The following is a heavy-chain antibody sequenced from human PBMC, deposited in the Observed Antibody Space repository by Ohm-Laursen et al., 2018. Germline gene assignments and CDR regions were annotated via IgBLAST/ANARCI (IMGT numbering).Heavy chain of an antibody. CDR1: GFTFSSYA. Sequence: SLRLSCTAPGFTFSSYAMNWVRQAPGKGLEWVSGISGSGSRTYYAGSVKGRFTISRDNSKNTVHLQMNSLRAEDTAVYYCAKVYYCSGGSCYSWELTNGFDIWGQGTMVTVSS. CDR3: AKVYYCSGGSCYSWELTNGFDI. J-gene: IGHJ3*02. CDR2: ISGSGSRT. V-gene: IGHV3-23*01. D-gene: IGHD2-15*01.